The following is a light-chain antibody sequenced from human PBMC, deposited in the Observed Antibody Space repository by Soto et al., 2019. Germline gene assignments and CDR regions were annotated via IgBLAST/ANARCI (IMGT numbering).Light chain of an antibody. Sequence: DIQMTHSPSSVSASLVDIVTITCWASQGISSRLAWYQQKPGKAPKVLISAASTLQSGVPSRFSGSVSGTDFTFTISSLQPEDIATYYCQQYDNLPLTFGGGTRWIS. CDR1: QGISSR. CDR3: QQYDNLPLT. V-gene: IGKV1-12*01. CDR2: AAS. J-gene: IGKJ4*01.